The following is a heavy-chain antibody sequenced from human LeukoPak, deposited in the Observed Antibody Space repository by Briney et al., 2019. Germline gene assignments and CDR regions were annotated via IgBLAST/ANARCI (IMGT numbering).Heavy chain of an antibody. J-gene: IGHJ6*03. D-gene: IGHD2-2*01. CDR2: ISSSSYI. Sequence: GGSLRLSCAASGFTFSSYSMNWVRQAPGQGLEWVSSISSSSYIYYADSVKGRFTISRDNAKNSLYLQMNSLRAEDTAVYYCARGVVPAAYYMDVWGKGTTVTVSS. CDR1: GFTFSSYS. V-gene: IGHV3-21*01. CDR3: ARGVVPAAYYMDV.